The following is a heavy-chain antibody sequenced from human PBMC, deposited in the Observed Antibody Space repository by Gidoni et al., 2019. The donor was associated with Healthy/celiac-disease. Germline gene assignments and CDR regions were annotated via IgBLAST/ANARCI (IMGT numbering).Heavy chain of an antibody. CDR2: ISSSSSYI. D-gene: IGHD6-19*01. Sequence: EVQLLESGGGLVTPGGSLRLSCAAYGFTFSSYSMNWVRQAPGKGLEWVSSISSSSSYIYYADSVKGRFTISRDNAKNSLYRQMNSLRAEDTAVYYCARDLDSSGWPYWGQGTLVTVSS. V-gene: IGHV3-21*01. CDR1: GFTFSSYS. J-gene: IGHJ4*02. CDR3: ARDLDSSGWPY.